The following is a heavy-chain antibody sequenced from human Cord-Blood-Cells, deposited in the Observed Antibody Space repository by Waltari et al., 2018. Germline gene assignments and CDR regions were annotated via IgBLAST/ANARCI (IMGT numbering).Heavy chain of an antibody. J-gene: IGHJ4*02. CDR3: ARVQGYSYGFFDY. CDR2: IIPIFGTA. CDR1: GGTFTRYA. D-gene: IGHD5-18*01. V-gene: IGHV1-69*01. Sequence: QVQLVQSGAEVQKPGSSVKVSCKASGGTFTRYAITWVRQAPGQGLEGMGVIIPIFGTANYAQKFQGRVTITADESTSTAYMELSSLRSEDTAVYYCARVQGYSYGFFDYWGQGTLVTVSS.